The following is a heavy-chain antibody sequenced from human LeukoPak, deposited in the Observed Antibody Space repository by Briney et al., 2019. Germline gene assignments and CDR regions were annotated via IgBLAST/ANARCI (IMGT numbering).Heavy chain of an antibody. Sequence: SETLSLTCAVYGGSFSGYYWSWIRQPPGKGLEWIGEINHSGSTNYNPSLKSRVTISVDTSKNQFSLKLSSVTAADTAVYYCARFGSLGPDAFDIWGQGTMVTVSS. D-gene: IGHD7-27*01. CDR1: GGSFSGYY. CDR3: ARFGSLGPDAFDI. J-gene: IGHJ3*02. V-gene: IGHV4-34*01. CDR2: INHSGST.